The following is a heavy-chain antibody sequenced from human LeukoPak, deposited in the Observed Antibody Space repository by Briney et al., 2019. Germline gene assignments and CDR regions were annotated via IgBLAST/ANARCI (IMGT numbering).Heavy chain of an antibody. J-gene: IGHJ6*03. D-gene: IGHD3-22*01. V-gene: IGHV3-66*02. CDR3: ARGGESGYPYYYYYYYMDV. CDR1: GFTVSSNY. CDR2: IYSGGST. Sequence: GGSLRLSCAASGFTVSSNYMIWVRQAPGKGLEWVSVIYSGGSTYYADSVKGRFTISRDNSKNTLYLQMNSLRAEDTAVYYCARGGESGYPYYYYYYYMDVWGRGTTVTVSS.